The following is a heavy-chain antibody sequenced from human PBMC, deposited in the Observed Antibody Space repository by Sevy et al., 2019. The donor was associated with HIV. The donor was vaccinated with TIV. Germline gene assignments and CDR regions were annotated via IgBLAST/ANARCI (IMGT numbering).Heavy chain of an antibody. J-gene: IGHJ1*01. Sequence: GGFLRLSCAASGFIFSSYAMHWVRQAPGKGLEWVALISDNGITIHYADSVKGRFTISRDNSKNTLFLQMNGLRAEDTALYYCARTASYCSGGSCYSGEYFQHWGQGTLVTVSS. CDR1: GFIFSSYA. CDR2: ISDNGITI. D-gene: IGHD2-15*01. CDR3: ARTASYCSGGSCYSGEYFQH. V-gene: IGHV3-30-3*01.